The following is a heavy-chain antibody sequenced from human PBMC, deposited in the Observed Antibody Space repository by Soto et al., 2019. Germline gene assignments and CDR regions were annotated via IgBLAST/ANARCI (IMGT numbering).Heavy chain of an antibody. CDR2: IYYSGST. J-gene: IGHJ6*02. V-gene: IGHV4-59*12. CDR1: GGSISSYY. D-gene: IGHD3-16*02. Sequence: PSETLSLTCTVSGGSISSYYWSWIRQPPGKGLEWIGYIYYSGSTNYNPSLKSRVTISVDTSKNQFSLKLSSVTAADTAVYYCASGPMITFGGVIHYYYGMDVWGHGTTVTVSS. CDR3: ASGPMITFGGVIHYYYGMDV.